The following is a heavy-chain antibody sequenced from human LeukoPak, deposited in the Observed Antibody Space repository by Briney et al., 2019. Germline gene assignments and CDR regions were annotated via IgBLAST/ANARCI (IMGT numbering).Heavy chain of an antibody. D-gene: IGHD5-24*01. CDR1: GGSISSGDYY. Sequence: PSETLSLTCTVSGGSISSGDYYWSWIRQPPGKGLEWIGYIYYSGSTYYNPSLKSRVTISVDTSKNQFSLKLSSVTAADTAVYYCARALLVMATIDAFDIWGQGTMVTVSS. V-gene: IGHV4-30-4*01. CDR3: ARALLVMATIDAFDI. CDR2: IYYSGST. J-gene: IGHJ3*02.